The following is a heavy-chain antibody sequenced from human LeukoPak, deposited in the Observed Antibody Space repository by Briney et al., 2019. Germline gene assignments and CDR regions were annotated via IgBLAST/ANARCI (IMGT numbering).Heavy chain of an antibody. D-gene: IGHD4-11*01. CDR3: ARVPPATRVTMVGNIYYYMDV. J-gene: IGHJ6*03. V-gene: IGHV4-34*01. CDR1: GGSFSGYY. CDR2: VNHRGST. Sequence: KSSETLSLTCAVYGGSFSGYYWSWIRQPPGKGLEWIGEVNHRGSTTYNPSLKSRVTISVDTSKSQFSLKLSSVTAADTAVYYCARVPPATRVTMVGNIYYYMDVWGKGTSVTVAS.